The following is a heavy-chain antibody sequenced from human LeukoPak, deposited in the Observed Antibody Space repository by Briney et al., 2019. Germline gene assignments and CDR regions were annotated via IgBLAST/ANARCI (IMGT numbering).Heavy chain of an antibody. Sequence: PSGTLSLTCDVSGDSITNTNWWNWVRQSPGKGLKWIGEISHSGNTNYNPSLKSRVTISVDRSKNQFSLKLSSVTAADTAVYYCARDAYYYGSGSYTFDYWGQGTLVTVSS. CDR2: ISHSGNT. D-gene: IGHD3-10*01. CDR3: ARDAYYYGSGSYTFDY. J-gene: IGHJ4*02. V-gene: IGHV4-4*02. CDR1: GDSITNTNW.